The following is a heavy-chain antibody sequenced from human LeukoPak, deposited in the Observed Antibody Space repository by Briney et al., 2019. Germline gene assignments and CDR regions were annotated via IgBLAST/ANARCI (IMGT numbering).Heavy chain of an antibody. CDR1: GGSISRSSYY. CDR2: IYYSGST. D-gene: IGHD3-22*01. V-gene: IGHV4-39*01. CDR3: ARRPGSSGYY. Sequence: SETLSLTCTVSGGSISRSSYYWGLIRQPPGKGLEWIGSIYYSGSTYYNPSLKSRVTISVDTSKNQFSLKLSSVTAADTAVYYCARRPGSSGYYWGQGTLVTVSS. J-gene: IGHJ4*02.